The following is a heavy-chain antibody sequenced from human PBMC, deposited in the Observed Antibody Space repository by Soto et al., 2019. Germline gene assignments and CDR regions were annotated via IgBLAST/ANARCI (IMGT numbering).Heavy chain of an antibody. D-gene: IGHD3-10*01. CDR2: INHSGST. V-gene: IGHV4-34*01. CDR3: ARGQWYMDV. J-gene: IGHJ6*03. Sequence: QVQLQQWGAGLLKPSETLSLTCAVYGGSFSGYYWSWIRQPPGKGLEWIGEINHSGSTNYNPSLXXXXXXXXXXXXXXXXXXXXXVTAADTAVYYCARGQWYMDVWGKGTTVTVSS. CDR1: GGSFSGYY.